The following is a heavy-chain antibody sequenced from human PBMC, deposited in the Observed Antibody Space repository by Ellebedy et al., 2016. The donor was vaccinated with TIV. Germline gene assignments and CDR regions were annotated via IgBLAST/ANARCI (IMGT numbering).Heavy chain of an antibody. Sequence: AASVTVSCKTSGYTFTSLDINGVRQATGQGPEWMGWMSPKRGETGYSQKFQGRVTMTRDTSISTAYMELSGLTSEDTAVYYCGGGIVEGIDYWGQGTLVTVSS. D-gene: IGHD3-22*01. J-gene: IGHJ4*02. V-gene: IGHV1-8*01. CDR3: GGGIVEGIDY. CDR2: MSPKRGET. CDR1: GYTFTSLD.